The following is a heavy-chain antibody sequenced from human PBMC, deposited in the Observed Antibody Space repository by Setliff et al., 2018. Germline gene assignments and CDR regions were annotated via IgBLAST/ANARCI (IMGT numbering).Heavy chain of an antibody. D-gene: IGHD6-19*01. CDR1: GYSISSGYY. CDR2: IYHSGST. J-gene: IGHJ4*02. Sequence: PSETLSLTCTVSGYSISSGYYWGWIRQPPGKGLEWIGSIYHSGSTYYNPSLKSRVTISVDTSKNQFPLKLSSVTAADTAVYYCARVGDSSGWYFSRYFDYWGQGTLVTVSS. V-gene: IGHV4-38-2*02. CDR3: ARVGDSSGWYFSRYFDY.